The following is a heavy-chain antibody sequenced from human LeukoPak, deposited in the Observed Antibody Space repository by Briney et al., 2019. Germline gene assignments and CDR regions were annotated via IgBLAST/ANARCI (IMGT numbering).Heavy chain of an antibody. Sequence: PGGSLRLSCAASGFTFSSYDMNWVRQAPGKGLEWVSYISSSGSTIYYTDSVKGRFTISRDNAKNSLYLQMNSLRAEDTAVYYWVGDNSYGYAPWGLGTLVTVSS. CDR2: ISSSGSTI. CDR3: VGDNSYGYAP. D-gene: IGHD5-18*01. V-gene: IGHV3-48*03. J-gene: IGHJ4*02. CDR1: GFTFSSYD.